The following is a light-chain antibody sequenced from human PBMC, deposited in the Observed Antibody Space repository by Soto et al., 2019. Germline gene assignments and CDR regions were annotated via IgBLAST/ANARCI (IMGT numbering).Light chain of an antibody. Sequence: EIVLTQSPGTLSLSPGERATLSCRASQSVSSSYLAWYQQKPGHAPRLLIYGASSRATGIPGRFSGSGSGTYFTLIISRLEPEDFAVYYWHQYDSSPLTFGGGTKVEIK. V-gene: IGKV3-20*01. J-gene: IGKJ4*01. CDR3: HQYDSSPLT. CDR2: GAS. CDR1: QSVSSSY.